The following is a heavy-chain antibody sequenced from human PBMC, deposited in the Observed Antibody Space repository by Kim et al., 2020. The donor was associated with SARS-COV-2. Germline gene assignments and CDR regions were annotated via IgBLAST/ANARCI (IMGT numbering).Heavy chain of an antibody. CDR2: INPSGGST. CDR3: ARAPPPPLYCTNGVCYAANYYYYGMDV. Sequence: ASVKVSCKASGYTFTCYYMHWVRQAPGQGLEWMGIINPSGGSTSYAQKFQGRVTMTRDTSTSTVYMELSSLRSEDTAVYYCARAPPPPLYCTNGVCYAANYYYYGMDVWGQGTTVTVSS. CDR1: GYTFTCYY. V-gene: IGHV1-46*01. D-gene: IGHD2-8*01. J-gene: IGHJ6*02.